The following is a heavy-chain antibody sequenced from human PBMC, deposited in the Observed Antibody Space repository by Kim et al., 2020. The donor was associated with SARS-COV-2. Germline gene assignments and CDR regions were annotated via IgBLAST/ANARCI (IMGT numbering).Heavy chain of an antibody. CDR1: GYTLTELS. Sequence: ASVKVSCKVSGYTLTELSMHWVRQAPGKGLEWMGGFDPEDGETIYAQKFQGRVTMTEDTSTDTAYMELSSLRSEDTAVNYCATAAAVVVPAAMRERDYYYYGMDVWGQGTTVTVSS. CDR2: FDPEDGET. J-gene: IGHJ6*02. CDR3: ATAAAVVVPAAMRERDYYYYGMDV. D-gene: IGHD2-2*01. V-gene: IGHV1-24*01.